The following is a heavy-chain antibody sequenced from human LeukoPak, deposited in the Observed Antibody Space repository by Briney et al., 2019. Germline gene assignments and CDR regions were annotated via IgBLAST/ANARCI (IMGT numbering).Heavy chain of an antibody. CDR1: GFTFSTSG. CDR2: IWSDGSNK. Sequence: PGGSLRLSCAASGFTFSTSGMHWVRQAPGKGLEWVALIWSDGSNKYHADSVKGRFTISRDNSKDTLYLQMNSLRAEDTAVYYCARDKGTTCIDNWGQGALVTVSS. D-gene: IGHD4-17*01. J-gene: IGHJ4*02. V-gene: IGHV3-33*08. CDR3: ARDKGTTCIDN.